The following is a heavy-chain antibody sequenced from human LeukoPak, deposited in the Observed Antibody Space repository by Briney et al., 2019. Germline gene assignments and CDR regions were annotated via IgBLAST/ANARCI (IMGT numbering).Heavy chain of an antibody. CDR1: GFRFSNYG. CDR3: ARDRYYYDSNASYGFDL. CDR2: IWYDGSNE. J-gene: IGHJ2*01. Sequence: GGSLRLSCAASGFRFSNYGMHWVRQAPGKGLEWVAVIWYDGSNEYYADSVKGRFTISRDNSKNTLYLQMNDLRAGDTAVYYCARDRYYYDSNASYGFDLWGRGTLVTVSS. V-gene: IGHV3-33*01. D-gene: IGHD3-22*01.